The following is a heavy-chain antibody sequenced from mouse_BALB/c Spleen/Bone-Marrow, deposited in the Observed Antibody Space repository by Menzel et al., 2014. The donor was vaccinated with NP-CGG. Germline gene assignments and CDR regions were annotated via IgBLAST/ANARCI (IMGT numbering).Heavy chain of an antibody. V-gene: IGHV6-6*02. J-gene: IGHJ3*01. Sequence: EVQGVESGGGLVQPGGSMKLSCVASGFTFSNYWMNWVRQSPEKGLEWVAEIRLKSNNYATHYAESVKGRFTISRDDSKSSVYLQMNNLRAVDTGIYYCTTGFAYWGQGTLVTVSA. CDR1: GFTFSNYW. CDR3: TTGFAY. CDR2: IRLKSNNYAT.